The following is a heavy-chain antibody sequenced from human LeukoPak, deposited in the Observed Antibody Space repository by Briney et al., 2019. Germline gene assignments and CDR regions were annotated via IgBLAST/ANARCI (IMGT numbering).Heavy chain of an antibody. J-gene: IGHJ4*02. CDR3: ASSVVIRPGYFDY. CDR1: GGTFSSYA. V-gene: IGHV1-69*05. D-gene: IGHD3-22*01. CDR2: IIPIFGTA. Sequence: SVKVSCKASGGTFSSYAISWVRQAPGQGLEWMGGIIPIFGTANYAQKFQGRVTITTDESTSTAYMELSSLRSEDTAVYYCASSVVIRPGYFDYWGQGTLVTVSS.